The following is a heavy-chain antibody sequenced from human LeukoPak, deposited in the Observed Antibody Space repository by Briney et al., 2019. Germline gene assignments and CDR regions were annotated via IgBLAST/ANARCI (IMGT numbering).Heavy chain of an antibody. CDR2: ISSSSNFI. CDR1: GFTFSSYS. Sequence: GGSLRLSCAASGFTFSSYSMNWVRQAPGKGLEWVSSISSSSNFIYYADSVKGRFTISRDNSKNTLYLQMNSLRAEDTAVYYCAKDPPAYSSTPSYFDYWGQGTLVTVSS. CDR3: AKDPPAYSSTPSYFDY. J-gene: IGHJ4*02. D-gene: IGHD6-13*01. V-gene: IGHV3-21*04.